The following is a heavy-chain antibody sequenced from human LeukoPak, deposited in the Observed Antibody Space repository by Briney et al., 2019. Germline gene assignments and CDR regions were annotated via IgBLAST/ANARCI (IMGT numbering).Heavy chain of an antibody. Sequence: GASVKVSCKASGYTFTTYYMHWVRQAPGQGLEWMGWINPNSGGTNYAQKFQGRVTMTRDTSISTAYMELSRLRSDDTAVYYCARTYCSGGSCYSRAFDIWGQGTMVTVSS. CDR3: ARTYCSGGSCYSRAFDI. CDR1: GYTFTTYY. D-gene: IGHD2-15*01. V-gene: IGHV1-2*02. J-gene: IGHJ3*02. CDR2: INPNSGGT.